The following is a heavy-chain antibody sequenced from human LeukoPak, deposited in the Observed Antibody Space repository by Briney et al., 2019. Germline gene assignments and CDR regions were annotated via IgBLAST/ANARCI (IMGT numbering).Heavy chain of an antibody. V-gene: IGHV4-59*01. CDR2: IYYSGST. D-gene: IGHD6-19*01. CDR3: ARTAVAGIDY. Sequence: SETLSLTCTVSGGSISSYYWSWIRQPPGKGLEWIGYIYYSGSTNYNPSLKSRVTISVDTSKNQFSLKLSSVTAADTAVYYCARTAVAGIDYWGQGTLVTVSS. J-gene: IGHJ4*02. CDR1: GGSISSYY.